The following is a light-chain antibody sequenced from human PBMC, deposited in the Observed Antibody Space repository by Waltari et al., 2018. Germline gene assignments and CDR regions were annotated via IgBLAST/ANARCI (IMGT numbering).Light chain of an antibody. J-gene: IGLJ3*02. Sequence: SYVLIQPPSVSVAPGKTATITCGGDNIGRKSVHWYQQRPGQAPVLVINNDSDRPSGMAERLAGSNSGNTATLTISRVEAGDEADYYCQVWDSYSAHVVFGGGTKLTVL. CDR3: QVWDSYSAHVV. CDR2: NDS. CDR1: NIGRKS. V-gene: IGLV3-21*04.